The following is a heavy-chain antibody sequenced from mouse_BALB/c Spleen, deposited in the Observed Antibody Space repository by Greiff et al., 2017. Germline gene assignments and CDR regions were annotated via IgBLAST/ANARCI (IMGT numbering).Heavy chain of an antibody. CDR2: IDPANGNT. J-gene: IGHJ2*01. Sequence: EVKLMESGAELVKPGASVKLSCTASGFNIKDTYMHWVKQRPEQGLEWIGRIDPANGNTKYDPKFQGKATITADTSSNTAYLQLSSLTSEDTAVYYCAPFTTATPFDYWGQGTTLTVSS. CDR3: APFTTATPFDY. V-gene: IGHV14-3*02. D-gene: IGHD1-2*01. CDR1: GFNIKDTY.